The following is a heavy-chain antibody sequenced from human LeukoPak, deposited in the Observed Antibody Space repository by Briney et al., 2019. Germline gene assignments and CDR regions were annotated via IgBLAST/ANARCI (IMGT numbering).Heavy chain of an antibody. CDR2: ISGTGATT. Sequence: GGSLRLSCAASGFIFNNYAMSWVRQAPGKGLEWVSSISGTGATTYYADSVKGRFAISRDNSKNTLYLQMSSLRAEDTAVYYCAKDQRFGDLDDYRGQGTLVTVSS. CDR1: GFIFNNYA. J-gene: IGHJ4*02. D-gene: IGHD3-10*01. V-gene: IGHV3-23*01. CDR3: AKDQRFGDLDDY.